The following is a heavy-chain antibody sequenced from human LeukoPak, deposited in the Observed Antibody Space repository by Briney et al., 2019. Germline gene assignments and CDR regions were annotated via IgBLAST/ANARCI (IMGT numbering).Heavy chain of an antibody. D-gene: IGHD2-2*02. J-gene: IGHJ3*02. V-gene: IGHV4-34*01. CDR1: GGSFSGYY. Sequence: SETLSLTCAVYGGSFSGYYWTWIRQPPGKGLGWIGEINHSGNTNYNPSLKSRVTISVDTSKNQFSLKLSSVTAADTAVYYCVLASSAAIGAFDIWGQGTMVTVSS. CDR2: INHSGNT. CDR3: VLASSAAIGAFDI.